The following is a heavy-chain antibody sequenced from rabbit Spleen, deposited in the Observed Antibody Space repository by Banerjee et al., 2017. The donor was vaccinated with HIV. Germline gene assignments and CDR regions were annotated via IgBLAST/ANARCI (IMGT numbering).Heavy chain of an antibody. CDR1: GFSFNSDYD. D-gene: IGHD1-1*01. J-gene: IGHJ4*01. V-gene: IGHV1S40*01. CDR3: ARDLVGVIGWNFYL. Sequence: QSLEESGGGLVKPGASLTLTCKASGFSFNSDYDMCWVRQAPGKGLEWIACIYAGSSDNTYYANWAKGRFTISKASSTTVTLQMTSLTAADRATYFCARDLVGVIGWNFYLWGPGTLVTVS. CDR2: IYAGSSDNT.